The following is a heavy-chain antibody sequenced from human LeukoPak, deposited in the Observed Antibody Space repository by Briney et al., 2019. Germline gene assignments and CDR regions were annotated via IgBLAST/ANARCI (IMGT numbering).Heavy chain of an antibody. D-gene: IGHD2-2*02. J-gene: IGHJ6*03. CDR3: AASAYRYCSSTSCSTGDYYYYYYMDV. Sequence: ASVKVSCKASGYTFTSYYMHWVRQAPGQGLEWMGIINPSGGSTSYAQKFQGRVTMTRDTSTSTVYMELSSLRSEDTAVYYCAASAYRYCSSTSCSTGDYYYYYYMDVWGKGTTVTVSS. CDR1: GYTFTSYY. V-gene: IGHV1-46*01. CDR2: INPSGGST.